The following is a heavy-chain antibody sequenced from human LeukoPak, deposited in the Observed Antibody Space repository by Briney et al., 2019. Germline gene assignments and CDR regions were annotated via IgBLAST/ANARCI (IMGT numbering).Heavy chain of an antibody. CDR2: MNPNSGNT. CDR1: GYTFTSYD. D-gene: IGHD3-10*01. CDR3: ARGGPRRITMVRGVIISQTYYFDY. V-gene: IGHV1-8*01. J-gene: IGHJ4*02. Sequence: ASVKVSCKASGYTFTSYDINWVRQATGQGLEWMGWMNPNSGNTGYAQKFQGRVTMTRNTSISTAYMELSSLRSEGTAVYYCARGGPRRITMVRGVIISQTYYFDYWGQGTLVTVSS.